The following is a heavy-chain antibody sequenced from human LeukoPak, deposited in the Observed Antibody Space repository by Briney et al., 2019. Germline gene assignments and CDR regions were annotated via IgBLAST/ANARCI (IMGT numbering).Heavy chain of an antibody. CDR1: DDSFSTHY. CDR3: ARHAVDSGSWIHYFDY. Sequence: SETLSLTCTVSDDSFSTHYWTWIRQPPGKGLEWIGYISYRGSTNYNPSLKSRVTISVDTSKNQFSLRLSSVTAADTAVYYCARHAVDSGSWIHYFDYWGQGTLVTVSS. D-gene: IGHD6-13*01. V-gene: IGHV4-59*08. J-gene: IGHJ4*02. CDR2: ISYRGST.